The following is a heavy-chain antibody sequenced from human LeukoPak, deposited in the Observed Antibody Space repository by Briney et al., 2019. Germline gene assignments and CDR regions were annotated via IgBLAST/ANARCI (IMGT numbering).Heavy chain of an antibody. CDR1: GGSISGYN. V-gene: IGHV4-4*07. D-gene: IGHD3-10*01. J-gene: IGHJ5*02. CDR2: IYTSGST. Sequence: PSETLSLTCTVSGGSISGYNWSWIRQPAGKGLEWIGRIYTSGSTNYNPSLKSRVTMSVDTSKNQFSLKLSSVTAADTAVYYCAREFMVRGVMIPWGQGTLVTVSS. CDR3: AREFMVRGVMIP.